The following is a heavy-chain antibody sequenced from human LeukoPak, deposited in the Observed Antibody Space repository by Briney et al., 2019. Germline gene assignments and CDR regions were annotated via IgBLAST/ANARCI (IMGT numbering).Heavy chain of an antibody. Sequence: ASVKVSCKASGYTFTSYDINWVRQATGQGLEWMGWMNPNSGSTGYAQKFQGRVTMTRNTSISTAYMELSSLRSEDTAVYYCARGPVLRYFDWLPNTPAFDYWGQGTLVTVSS. J-gene: IGHJ4*02. V-gene: IGHV1-8*01. D-gene: IGHD3-9*01. CDR1: GYTFTSYD. CDR3: ARGPVLRYFDWLPNTPAFDY. CDR2: MNPNSGST.